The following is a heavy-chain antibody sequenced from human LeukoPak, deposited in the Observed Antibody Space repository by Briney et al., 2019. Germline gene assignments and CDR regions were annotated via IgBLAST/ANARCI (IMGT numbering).Heavy chain of an antibody. V-gene: IGHV3-23*01. CDR3: AKDSGAILGDY. J-gene: IGHJ4*02. CDR2: ISGSGDRT. D-gene: IGHD2-8*02. CDR1: GFNFSTYA. Sequence: GGSLRLSCAASGFNFSTYAMSWVRQAPGKGLEWVSTISGSGDRTYYADSVKGRFTISRDNSKNTLYLQMNSLRAEDTAVYYCAKDSGAILGDYWGQGTLVTASS.